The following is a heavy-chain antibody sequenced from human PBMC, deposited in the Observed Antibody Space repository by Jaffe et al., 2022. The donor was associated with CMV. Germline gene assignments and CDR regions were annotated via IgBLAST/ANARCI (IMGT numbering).Heavy chain of an antibody. CDR3: ARCYDSSGYSAFDM. CDR2: ISIGGAII. D-gene: IGHD3-22*01. V-gene: IGHV3-48*03. Sequence: EVQLVESGGGSVQPGGSLRLSCVASGFSFSSYEFTWVRQAPGKGLEWVAYISIGGAIIYYGDSVKGRFTISRDKAKNSLDLQMNSLRAEDTAVYYCARCYDSSGYSAFDMWGQGTMVTVSS. J-gene: IGHJ3*02. CDR1: GFSFSSYE.